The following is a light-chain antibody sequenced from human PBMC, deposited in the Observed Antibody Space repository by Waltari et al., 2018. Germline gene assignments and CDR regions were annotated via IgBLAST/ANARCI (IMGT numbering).Light chain of an antibody. Sequence: VVLTQSPGTLSLSPGERAPRSCRASQSVGKYIVWYQQRPGQAPRLLIYAAPTRATGIPDRFSCSGSGTDFSLTISRLEPEDFALYYCQNHERLPATFGQGTKVEI. CDR1: QSVGKY. CDR3: QNHERLPAT. V-gene: IGKV3-20*01. J-gene: IGKJ1*01. CDR2: AAP.